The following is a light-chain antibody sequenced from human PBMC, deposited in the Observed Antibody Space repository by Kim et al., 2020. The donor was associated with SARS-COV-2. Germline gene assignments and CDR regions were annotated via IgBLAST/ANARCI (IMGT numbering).Light chain of an antibody. CDR2: AAS. CDR3: QKYDTAPWT. Sequence: DIQMTQSPSSLSASVGDGVTITCRASQGISNYLAWYQQKPGEAPKLLIYAASTLQFGVSTRFSGSGSVTEFTLTISDLQPEDVATYYCQKYDTAPWTFGHGTKVDIK. CDR1: QGISNY. V-gene: IGKV1-27*01. J-gene: IGKJ1*01.